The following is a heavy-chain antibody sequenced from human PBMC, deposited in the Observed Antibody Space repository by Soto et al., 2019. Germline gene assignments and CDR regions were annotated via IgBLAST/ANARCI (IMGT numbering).Heavy chain of an antibody. CDR1: GYTFTSYG. CDR2: ISAYDGDT. J-gene: IGHJ4*02. CDR3: ARERPFSVSWEPIDY. Sequence: ASVKVSCKASGYTFTSYGISWVRQAPGQGLEWMAWISAYDGDTKYAQNLQGRVIMTTDSSTNTAYMELRSLRSDDTAVYFCARERPFSVSWEPIDYWGQGTLVTVSS. V-gene: IGHV1-18*04. D-gene: IGHD1-1*01.